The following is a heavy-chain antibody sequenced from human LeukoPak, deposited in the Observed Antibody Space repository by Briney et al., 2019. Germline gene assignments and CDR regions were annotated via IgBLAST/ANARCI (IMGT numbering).Heavy chain of an antibody. D-gene: IGHD3-10*01. CDR1: GGTFSSYA. Sequence: SVKVSCKASGGTFSSYAISWVRQAPGQGLEWMGGIIPIFGTANYAQKFQGRVTITTDESTSTAYMELSSLRSEDTAVYYCARGGGVGFGNYYMDVWGKGTTVTVSS. CDR3: ARGGGVGFGNYYMDV. CDR2: IIPIFGTA. V-gene: IGHV1-69*05. J-gene: IGHJ6*03.